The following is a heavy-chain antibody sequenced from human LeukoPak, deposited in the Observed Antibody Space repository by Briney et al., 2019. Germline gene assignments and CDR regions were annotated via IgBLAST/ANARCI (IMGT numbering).Heavy chain of an antibody. Sequence: EGSLRLSCAASGFTVSSNYMSWVRQAPGKGLEWVSVIYSGGSTYYADSVKGRFTISRDNSKNTLYLQMNSLRAEDTAVYYCARSVRRARYSSSYNWFDPWGQGTLVTVSS. CDR2: IYSGGST. CDR3: ARSVRRARYSSSYNWFDP. CDR1: GFTVSSNY. J-gene: IGHJ5*02. V-gene: IGHV3-66*02. D-gene: IGHD6-13*01.